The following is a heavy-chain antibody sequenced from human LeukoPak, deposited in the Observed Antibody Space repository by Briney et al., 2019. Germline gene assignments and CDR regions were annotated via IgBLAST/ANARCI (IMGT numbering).Heavy chain of an antibody. V-gene: IGHV1-2*04. CDR1: GYTFTGYY. Sequence: ASVKVSCKASGYTFTGYYMHWVRQAPGQGLEWMGWINPNSGGTNYAQKFQGWVTMTRDTSIGTAYMELSRLRSDDTAVYYCARDRDYVWGSYPQGAFDIWGQGTMVTVSS. CDR3: ARDRDYVWGSYPQGAFDI. CDR2: INPNSGGT. J-gene: IGHJ3*02. D-gene: IGHD3-16*02.